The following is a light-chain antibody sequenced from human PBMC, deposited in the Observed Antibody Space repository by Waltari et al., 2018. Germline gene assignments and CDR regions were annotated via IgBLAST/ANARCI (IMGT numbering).Light chain of an antibody. CDR2: QDS. CDR1: KLGDKY. J-gene: IGLJ1*01. V-gene: IGLV3-1*01. Sequence: SYELTPPPSVSVSPGQTASITCSGDKLGDKYASWYQQKPGQPPVLVIYQDSKRPSGIPERFSGSKSANTATLSISGTQAMDEADYYCQAWDSSTAYVFGTGTKVTVL. CDR3: QAWDSSTAYV.